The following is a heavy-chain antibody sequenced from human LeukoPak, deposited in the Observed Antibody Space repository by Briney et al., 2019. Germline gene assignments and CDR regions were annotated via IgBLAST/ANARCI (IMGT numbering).Heavy chain of an antibody. CDR2: INAGNGNT. CDR3: ARGTSIAVAGIGWFDP. D-gene: IGHD6-19*01. J-gene: IGHJ5*02. CDR1: GYTFTSYA. V-gene: IGHV1-3*01. Sequence: GASVKVSCKASGYTFTSYAMHWVRQAPGQRLEWMGWINAGNGNTKYSQKFQGRVTITRDTSASTAYMELSSLRSEDTAVYYCARGTSIAVAGIGWFDPWGQGTLVTVSS.